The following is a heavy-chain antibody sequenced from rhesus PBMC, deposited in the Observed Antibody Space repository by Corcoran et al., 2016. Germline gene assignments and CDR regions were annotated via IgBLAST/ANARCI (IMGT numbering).Heavy chain of an antibody. CDR2: NSNPGKTK. V-gene: IGHV3-7*01. D-gene: IGHD4-29*01. Sequence: EVQLVESGGDLVQPGGSLRLSCAASGFTFGDYGMHWVRQATGKEREVGSSNSNPGKTKSYADPAKGRFTVSRDKAKNSLSLQMNSLRAEDTAVYYCSRDDYGSDWGQGVLVTVSS. CDR1: GFTFGDYG. CDR3: SRDDYGSD. J-gene: IGHJ4*01.